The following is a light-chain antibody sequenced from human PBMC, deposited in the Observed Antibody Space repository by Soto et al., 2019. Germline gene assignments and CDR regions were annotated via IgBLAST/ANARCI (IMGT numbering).Light chain of an antibody. Sequence: EVVLTQSPGTLSLSPGERATLSCRASQSVSSSYLAWYQQRPGQAPRLLIFGASRRATGIPDRFSGSGYGTDFTLTISRLEPEDSAVYYCQQYGSSPWTFGHGTKVDIK. J-gene: IGKJ1*01. V-gene: IGKV3-20*01. CDR3: QQYGSSPWT. CDR1: QSVSSSY. CDR2: GAS.